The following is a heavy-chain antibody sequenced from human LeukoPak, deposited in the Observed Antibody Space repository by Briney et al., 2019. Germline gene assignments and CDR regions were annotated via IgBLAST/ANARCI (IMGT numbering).Heavy chain of an antibody. J-gene: IGHJ5*02. V-gene: IGHV4-61*02. Sequence: SETLSLTCTVSGGSISSGSHYWSWIRQPAGKGLEWIGRIYTTGSTNYNPSLKSRVTISLDTSKNQFSLKLSSVTAADTAVYYCAREYSGCDPNWFDPWGQGTLVTVPS. CDR2: IYTTGST. D-gene: IGHD5-12*01. CDR3: AREYSGCDPNWFDP. CDR1: GGSISSGSHY.